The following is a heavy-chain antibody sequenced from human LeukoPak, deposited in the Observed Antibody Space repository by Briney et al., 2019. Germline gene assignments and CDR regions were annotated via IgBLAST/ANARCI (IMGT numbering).Heavy chain of an antibody. CDR1: GGSFSGYY. CDR3: ARGRYYYGSGSYYPTRSWFDP. D-gene: IGHD3-10*01. Sequence: SETLSLTCAVYGGSFSGYYWSWIRQPPGKGLEWIGEINHSGSTNYNPSLKSRVTISVDTSKNQFSLKLSSVTAADTAVYYCARGRYYYGSGSYYPTRSWFDPWGQGTLVTVSS. CDR2: INHSGST. J-gene: IGHJ5*02. V-gene: IGHV4-34*01.